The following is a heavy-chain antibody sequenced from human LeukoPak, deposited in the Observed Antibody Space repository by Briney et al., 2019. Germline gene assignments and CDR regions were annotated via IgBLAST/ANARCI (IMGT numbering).Heavy chain of an antibody. J-gene: IGHJ4*02. D-gene: IGHD3-10*01. V-gene: IGHV4-4*08. CDR1: GGCISSYY. CDR3: ARGFFEYYGSGSYLLDY. Sequence: SETLSLTCTVSGGCISSYYWSWIRQPPGKGLEWIGRIYTSGRTNYNPSLKSRVTISVDTSKNQFSLKLSSVTAADTAVYYCARGFFEYYGSGSYLLDYWGQGTLVTVSS. CDR2: IYTSGRT.